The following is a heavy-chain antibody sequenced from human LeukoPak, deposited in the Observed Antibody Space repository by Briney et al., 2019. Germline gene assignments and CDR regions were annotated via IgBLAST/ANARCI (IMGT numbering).Heavy chain of an antibody. V-gene: IGHV1-69*01. J-gene: IGHJ4*02. CDR1: GGTFSSHA. Sequence: SVKVSCKASGGTFSSHALSWVRQAPGQGLEWMGGIIPMFGTSNYAQKFHGRVTITADESTSTAYMELSSLRSEDTAVYYCATESILRLGELSSSYWGQGTLVTVSS. CDR2: IIPMFGTS. D-gene: IGHD3-16*02. CDR3: ATESILRLGELSSSY.